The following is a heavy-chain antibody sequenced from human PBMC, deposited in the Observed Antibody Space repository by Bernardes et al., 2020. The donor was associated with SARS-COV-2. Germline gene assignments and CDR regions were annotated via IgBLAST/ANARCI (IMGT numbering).Heavy chain of an antibody. Sequence: SETLSLTCTVPGGSISSYYWSWIRQPPGKGLEWIGYIYYSGSTNYNPSLKSRVTISVDTSKNQFSLKLSSVTAADTAVYYCARHSKNYYDFWSGYYTNFDYWGQGTLVTVSS. V-gene: IGHV4-59*08. J-gene: IGHJ4*02. CDR3: ARHSKNYYDFWSGYYTNFDY. D-gene: IGHD3-3*01. CDR1: GGSISSYY. CDR2: IYYSGST.